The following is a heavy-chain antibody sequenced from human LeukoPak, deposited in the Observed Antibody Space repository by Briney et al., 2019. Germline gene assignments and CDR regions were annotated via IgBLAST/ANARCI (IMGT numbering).Heavy chain of an antibody. Sequence: GGSLRLSCAASGFTVSSNYMSWVRQAPGKGLEWVSRINGDGSSTNYADSVKGRFTISRDNAKNTLYLQMNSLRAEDTAVYYCARDLELTYYDSSGYDYWGQGTPVTVSS. CDR1: GFTVSSNY. J-gene: IGHJ4*02. CDR3: ARDLELTYYDSSGYDY. D-gene: IGHD3-22*01. CDR2: INGDGSST. V-gene: IGHV3-74*01.